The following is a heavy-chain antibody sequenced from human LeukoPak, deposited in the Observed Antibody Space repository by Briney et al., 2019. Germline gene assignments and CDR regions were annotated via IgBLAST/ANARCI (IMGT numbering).Heavy chain of an antibody. J-gene: IGHJ4*02. D-gene: IGHD1-26*01. V-gene: IGHV3-23*01. CDR2: ISGSGGST. CDR3: AKVRSGSYYIDY. Sequence: PPGGSLRLSCAASGFTFSSYAMSWVRQAPGKGLEWVSAISGSGGSTYYADSVKGRFTISRDNSKNTLYLQMNSLRAEDTAVYYCAKVRSGSYYIDYWGQGTLVTVSS. CDR1: GFTFSSYA.